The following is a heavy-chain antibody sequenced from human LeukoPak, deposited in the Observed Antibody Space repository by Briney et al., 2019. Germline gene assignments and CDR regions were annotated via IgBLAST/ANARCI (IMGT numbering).Heavy chain of an antibody. CDR3: AVGYCSSTSCVYYFDY. D-gene: IGHD2-2*01. CDR1: GYTLTELS. J-gene: IGHJ4*02. V-gene: IGHV1-24*01. Sequence: ASVKVSCKASGYTLTELSMHWVRQAPGKGLEWMGGFDPEDGETIYAQKFQGRVTMTEDTSTDTAYMELSSLRSEDTAVYYCAVGYCSSTSCVYYFDYWGQGTLVTVSS. CDR2: FDPEDGET.